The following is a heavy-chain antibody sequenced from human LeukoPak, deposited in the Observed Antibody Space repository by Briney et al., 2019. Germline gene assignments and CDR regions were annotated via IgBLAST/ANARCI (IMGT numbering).Heavy chain of an antibody. CDR1: GFTFSSYS. D-gene: IGHD3-9*01. Sequence: LGGSLRLSCAASGFTFSSYSMNWVRQAPGKGLEWVSSISSSSSYIYYADSVKGRFTISRDNAKNSLYLQMNSLRAEDTAVYYCARGWDYDILTGYYRPYYYYGMDVWGKGTTVTVSP. CDR2: ISSSSSYI. V-gene: IGHV3-21*01. CDR3: ARGWDYDILTGYYRPYYYYGMDV. J-gene: IGHJ6*04.